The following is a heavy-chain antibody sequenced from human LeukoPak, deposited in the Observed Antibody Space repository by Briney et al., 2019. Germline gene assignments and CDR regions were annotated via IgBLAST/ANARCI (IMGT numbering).Heavy chain of an antibody. Sequence: PGRSLRLSCAASGFTFSSYGMHWVRQAPGKGLEWVAVIWYDGSNKYYADSVKGRFTISRDNSKNTLYLQMNSLRAEDTAVYYCARESDSFDFWGQGTLVTVSS. J-gene: IGHJ4*02. V-gene: IGHV3-33*01. CDR1: GFTFSSYG. CDR2: IWYDGSNK. CDR3: ARESDSFDF.